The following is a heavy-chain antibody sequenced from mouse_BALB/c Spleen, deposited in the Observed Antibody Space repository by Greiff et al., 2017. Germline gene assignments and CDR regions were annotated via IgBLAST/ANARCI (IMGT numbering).Heavy chain of an antibody. V-gene: IGHV2-9*02. J-gene: IGHJ4*01. Sequence: QVQLKESGPGLVAPSQSLSITCTVSGFSLTSYGVHWVRQPPGKGLEWLGVIWAGGSTNYNSALMSRLSISKDNSKSQVFLKMNSLQTDDTAMYYCARDLLEPYDYFYAMDYWGQGTSVTVSS. CDR1: GFSLTSYG. CDR2: IWAGGST. D-gene: IGHD2-4*01. CDR3: ARDLLEPYDYFYAMDY.